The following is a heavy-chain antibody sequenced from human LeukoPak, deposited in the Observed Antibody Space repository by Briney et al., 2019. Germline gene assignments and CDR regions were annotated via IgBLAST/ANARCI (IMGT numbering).Heavy chain of an antibody. CDR3: AKRHPSVTTFDY. J-gene: IGHJ4*02. D-gene: IGHD4-17*01. CDR2: ISDSGGIT. CDR1: GFTFSSYT. Sequence: GGSLRLSCAASGFTFSSYTVTWVRQAPGKGLEWVSGISDSGGITYYADSVKGRFTISRDNSKNTLYLQMNSLRAEDTAVYFCAKRHPSVTTFDYWGQGTLVTVSS. V-gene: IGHV3-23*01.